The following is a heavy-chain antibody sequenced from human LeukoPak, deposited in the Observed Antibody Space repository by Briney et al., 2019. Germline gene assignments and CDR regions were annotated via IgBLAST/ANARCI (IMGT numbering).Heavy chain of an antibody. CDR1: GFTFNSYS. D-gene: IGHD5-24*01. Sequence: GGSLRLSCAASGFTFNSYSMNWARQAPGKGLEWVSYISSSSSTIYYADSVKGRFTIARDNAKYSLYLQMNSLRAEDTAVYYCAKPPQPDEEYFQHWGQGTLVTVSS. V-gene: IGHV3-48*01. J-gene: IGHJ1*01. CDR2: ISSSSSTI. CDR3: AKPPQPDEEYFQH.